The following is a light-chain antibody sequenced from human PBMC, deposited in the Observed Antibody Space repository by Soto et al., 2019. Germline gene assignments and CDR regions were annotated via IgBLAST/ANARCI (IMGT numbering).Light chain of an antibody. V-gene: IGLV2-11*01. CDR1: SSDVGGYNY. CDR2: DVS. J-gene: IGLJ1*01. Sequence: SALTQPRSVSGSTGQSVTISCTGTSSDVGGYNYVSWYQQHPGKAPKLMIYDVSKRPSGVPDRFSGSKSGNTASLTISGLQAEDEADYYCCSYAGSYTYVFGTGTRSPS. CDR3: CSYAGSYTYV.